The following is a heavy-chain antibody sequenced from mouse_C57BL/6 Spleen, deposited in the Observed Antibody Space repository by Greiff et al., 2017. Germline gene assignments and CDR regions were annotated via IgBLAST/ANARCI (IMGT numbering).Heavy chain of an antibody. J-gene: IGHJ4*01. Sequence: EVTLMESGGGLVKPGGSLKLSCAASGFTFSDYGMHWVRQAPEKGLEWVAYISSGSSTIYYADTVKGRFTISRDNAKNTLFLQMTSLRSEETARYYCARGGGSSYYYAMDYWGQGTSVTVSS. V-gene: IGHV5-17*01. CDR2: ISSGSSTI. CDR1: GFTFSDYG. D-gene: IGHD1-3*01. CDR3: ARGGGSSYYYAMDY.